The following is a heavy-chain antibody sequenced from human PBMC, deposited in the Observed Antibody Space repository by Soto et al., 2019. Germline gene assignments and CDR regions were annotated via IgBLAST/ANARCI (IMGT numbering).Heavy chain of an antibody. Sequence: SQTLSLTCAISGDSVSSNSAAWNWIRQSPSRGLEWLGRTYYRSKWYNDYAVSVKSRIAINPDTSKNQFSLKLSSVTAADTAVYYCARGEPSTGTFDYWGQGTLVTVSS. CDR3: ARGEPSTGTFDY. V-gene: IGHV6-1*01. J-gene: IGHJ4*02. CDR2: TYYRSKWYN. CDR1: GDSVSSNSAA. D-gene: IGHD1-1*01.